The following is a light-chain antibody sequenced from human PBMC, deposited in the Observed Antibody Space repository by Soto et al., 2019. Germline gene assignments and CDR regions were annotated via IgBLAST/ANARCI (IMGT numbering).Light chain of an antibody. J-gene: IGKJ2*01. Sequence: EVVLTQSPGTPPFPPGESATLAGRAIQSLNSSYLAWYQQWPGQAPSLLIYGASSRATAVPARFSGSGSWTDFSLTISRLEPEDFAVYYCQQYGGSPPNTFGQGTKLEIK. V-gene: IGKV3-20*01. CDR1: QSLNSSY. CDR2: GAS. CDR3: QQYGGSPPNT.